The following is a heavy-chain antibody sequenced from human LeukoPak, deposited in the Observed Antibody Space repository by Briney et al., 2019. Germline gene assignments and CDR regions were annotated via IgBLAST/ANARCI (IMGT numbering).Heavy chain of an antibody. D-gene: IGHD4-23*01. CDR3: ATRPTPPYYYYYMDV. J-gene: IGHJ6*03. Sequence: SETLSLTCTVSGGSISSSSYYWGWIRQPPGKGLEWIGSIYYSRSTHYNPSLKSRVTISVDTSKNQFSLKVNSVTAADTAVYYCATRPTPPYYYYYMDVWGKGTTVTVSS. CDR2: IYYSRST. CDR1: GGSISSSSYY. V-gene: IGHV4-39*07.